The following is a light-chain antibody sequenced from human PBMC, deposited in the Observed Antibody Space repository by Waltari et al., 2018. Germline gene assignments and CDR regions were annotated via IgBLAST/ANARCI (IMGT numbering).Light chain of an antibody. J-gene: IGLJ3*02. CDR2: YVN. V-gene: IGLV2-14*01. Sequence: QSALTQPASVSGSLGHSITISCTGTSSDIGAYNYVSWFQQYPGKAPQLLIYYVNKRPTGVSDRFSGSKSDNMASLTISGLQAEDEADYYCSSYTTISSWVFGGGTKVTVL. CDR1: SSDIGAYNY. CDR3: SSYTTISSWV.